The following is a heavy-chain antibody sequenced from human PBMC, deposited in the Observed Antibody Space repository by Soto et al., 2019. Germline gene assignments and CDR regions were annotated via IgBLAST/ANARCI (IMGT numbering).Heavy chain of an antibody. V-gene: IGHV3-74*01. Sequence: EVQLVESGGGSAQPGGSLRLSCAASGFTFSSRWMHWVRQDPGKGLQWGSRIRHDGADSHYADFVGGRFTISRDNTKNTLHLQMNSLRAEDTAVYFCAADLVAGSGSLGHWGQGTLVTVSS. J-gene: IGHJ4*02. CDR2: IRHDGADS. CDR1: GFTFSSRW. D-gene: IGHD3-10*01. CDR3: AADLVAGSGSLGH.